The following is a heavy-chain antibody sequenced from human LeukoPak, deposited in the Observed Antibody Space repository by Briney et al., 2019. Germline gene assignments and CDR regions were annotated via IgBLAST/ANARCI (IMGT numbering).Heavy chain of an antibody. V-gene: IGHV7-4-1*02. J-gene: IGHJ4*02. Sequence: ASVKVSCKASGYTFTSYAMNWVRQAPGQGLEWMGWINTTTGNPTYAQGFTGGLVFSLDSSGSTAYLQISRLKAEDTAVYYCARVLGCGGDCYSGISDSWGPGTPVTASS. CDR3: ARVLGCGGDCYSGISDS. CDR1: GYTFTSYA. CDR2: INTTTGNP. D-gene: IGHD2-21*02.